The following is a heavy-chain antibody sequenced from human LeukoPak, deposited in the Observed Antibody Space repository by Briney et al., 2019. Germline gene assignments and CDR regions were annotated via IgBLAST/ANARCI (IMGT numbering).Heavy chain of an antibody. V-gene: IGHV3-33*06. CDR2: IWYDGSNK. J-gene: IGHJ4*02. D-gene: IGHD6-13*01. CDR3: AKGWSDSSSWYGIFDY. Sequence: GGSLRLSCAASGFTFSSYGMHWVRQAPGKGLEWVAVIWYDGSNKYYADSVKGRFTISRDNSKNTLYLQMNSLRAEDTAVYYCAKGWSDSSSWYGIFDYWGQGTLVTVSS. CDR1: GFTFSSYG.